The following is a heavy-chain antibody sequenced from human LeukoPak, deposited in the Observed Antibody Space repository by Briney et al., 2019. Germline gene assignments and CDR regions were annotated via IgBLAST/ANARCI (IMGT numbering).Heavy chain of an antibody. CDR1: GYTFTGYY. J-gene: IGHJ5*02. V-gene: IGHV1-2*02. D-gene: IGHD3-3*01. CDR2: INPNSGGT. Sequence: ASVKVSCKASGYTFTGYYMHWVRQAPGQGLEWMGWINPNSGGTNYAQKFQGRVTMTRDTSISTAYMELSRLRSDDTAVYYCARDASEEYYDFWGGYSQDRAWFDPWGQGTLVTVSS. CDR3: ARDASEEYYDFWGGYSQDRAWFDP.